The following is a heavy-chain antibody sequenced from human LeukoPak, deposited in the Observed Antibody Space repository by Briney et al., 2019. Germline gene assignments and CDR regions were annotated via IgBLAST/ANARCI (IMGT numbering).Heavy chain of an antibody. J-gene: IGHJ4*02. D-gene: IGHD3-10*01. V-gene: IGHV3-23*01. CDR3: AKDGTTYYYGSGSYYKMGGYFDY. CDR2: ISGSGGST. Sequence: GGSLRLSCAASGLTVNTNYMTWVRQAPGKGLEWVSAISGSGGSTYYADSVKGRFPISRDNSKNTLYLQMNSLRAEDTAVYYCAKDGTTYYYGSGSYYKMGGYFDYWGQGTLVTVSS. CDR1: GLTVNTNY.